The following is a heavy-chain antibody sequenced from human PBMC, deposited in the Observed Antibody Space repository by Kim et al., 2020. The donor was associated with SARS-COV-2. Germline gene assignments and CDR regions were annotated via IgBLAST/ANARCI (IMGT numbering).Heavy chain of an antibody. Sequence: GGSLRLSCAASGFTFSSYAMNWVRQAPGKGLEWVSGVSTSGDTTYYADSVKGRFTISRDNSKNSLYLQMSSLRVEDTALYYCAKGFYNGVGGWFDPWGQGTLVTVSS. CDR1: GFTFSSYA. J-gene: IGHJ5*02. CDR3: AKGFYNGVGGWFDP. CDR2: VSTSGDTT. D-gene: IGHD3-16*01. V-gene: IGHV3-23*01.